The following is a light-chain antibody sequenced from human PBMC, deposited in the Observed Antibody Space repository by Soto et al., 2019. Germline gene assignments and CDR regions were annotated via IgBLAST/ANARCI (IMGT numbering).Light chain of an antibody. V-gene: IGKV1-5*03. J-gene: IGKJ5*01. CDR3: QHSSRLPIT. Sequence: DIQMTQSPSTLSGSVGDRVTITCRASQTISSWLAWYQQKPGKAPKLLIYKASTLKSGVPSRFSGSGSGTEFTLTISSLQPDDFATYYCQHSSRLPITFGRGTRLEI. CDR2: KAS. CDR1: QTISSW.